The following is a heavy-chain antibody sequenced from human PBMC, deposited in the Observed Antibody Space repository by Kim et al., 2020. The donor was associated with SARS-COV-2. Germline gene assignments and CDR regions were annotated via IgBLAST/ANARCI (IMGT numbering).Heavy chain of an antibody. CDR2: IYYSGST. Sequence: SETLSLTCTVSGGSISSSSYYWGWIRQPPGKGLEWIGSIYYSGSTYYNPSLKSRVTISVDTSKNQFSLKLSSVTAADTAVYYCARTEGYSYGGPIDYWGQGTLVTVSS. CDR1: GGSISSSSYY. V-gene: IGHV4-39*01. CDR3: ARTEGYSYGGPIDY. D-gene: IGHD5-18*01. J-gene: IGHJ4*02.